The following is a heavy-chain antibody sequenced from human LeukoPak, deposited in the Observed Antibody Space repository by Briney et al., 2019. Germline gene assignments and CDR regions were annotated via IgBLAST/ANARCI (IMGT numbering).Heavy chain of an antibody. CDR2: ITASGANT. J-gene: IGHJ2*01. CDR1: GFTFSTYA. D-gene: IGHD2-2*01. Sequence: PGGSLRLSCGASGFTFSTYAMSWVRQAPEKGLEWVSAITASGANTYYADSVKGRFTISRDNSKNTLNLQMNSLRAEDTAVYYCARSGKVVPTARNWYFDFWGRGTLVTVSS. CDR3: ARSGKVVPTARNWYFDF. V-gene: IGHV3-23*01.